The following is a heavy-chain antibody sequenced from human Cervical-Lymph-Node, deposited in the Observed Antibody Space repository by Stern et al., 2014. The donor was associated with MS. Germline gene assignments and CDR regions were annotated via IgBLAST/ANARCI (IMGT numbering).Heavy chain of an antibody. CDR2: IYTTGST. CDR1: GGSVGSGSYD. CDR3: ARDKEDTNMAFRYFDN. Sequence: QVQLQESGPGLVKPSQTLSLTCTVSGGSVGSGSYDWSWIRQPAGKGLEWIGRIYTTGSTYYNPSLKSRVSISIDTSQNPLSLRLPSVTAADTAVYYCARDKEDTNMAFRYFDNWGQGTLVTVSS. D-gene: IGHD5-18*01. V-gene: IGHV4-61*02. J-gene: IGHJ4*02.